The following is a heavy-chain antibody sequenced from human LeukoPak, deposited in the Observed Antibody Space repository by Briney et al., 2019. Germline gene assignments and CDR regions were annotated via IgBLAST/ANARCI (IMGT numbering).Heavy chain of an antibody. J-gene: IGHJ5*02. V-gene: IGHV1-2*02. Sequence: ASVKVSCKASGYTFTGYYMHWVRQAPGQGLEWMGWINPNSGGTNYAQKFQGRVTMTRDTSISTAYMELSRLRSDDTAVYYCARVSFGLLWFGELSPENWFDPWGQGTLVTVSS. CDR1: GYTFTGYY. CDR3: ARVSFGLLWFGELSPENWFDP. D-gene: IGHD3-10*01. CDR2: INPNSGGT.